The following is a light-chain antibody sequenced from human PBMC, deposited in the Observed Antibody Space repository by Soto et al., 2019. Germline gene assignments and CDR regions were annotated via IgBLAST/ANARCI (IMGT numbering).Light chain of an antibody. CDR1: QSLDKW. J-gene: IGKJ2*01. CDR3: QQYTRYPYT. Sequence: DIQMTQSPSTLSASVGDRVSISCRASQSLDKWLAWYQQKPGEAPKLLVSDASNLESVVSSRFTGSGSGTEFTLTISSLQPDDFATYYCQQYTRYPYTFGQGTKVDIK. CDR2: DAS. V-gene: IGKV1-5*01.